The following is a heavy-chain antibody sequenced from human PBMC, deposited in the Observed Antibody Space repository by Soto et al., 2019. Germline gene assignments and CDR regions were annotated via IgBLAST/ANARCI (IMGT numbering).Heavy chain of an antibody. D-gene: IGHD3-10*01. J-gene: IGHJ3*02. V-gene: IGHV1-18*01. CDR2: IIAYNGKT. CDR3: ARGRIWFGEYARLDAFDI. CDR1: GGTFSSYA. Sequence: GASVKVSCKASGGTFSSYAISWVRQAPGQGLEWMGGIIAYNGKTNYAQKLQGRVTMTTDKSTSTAYMELRSLRSGDTAVYYCARGRIWFGEYARLDAFDIWGQGTMVTVSS.